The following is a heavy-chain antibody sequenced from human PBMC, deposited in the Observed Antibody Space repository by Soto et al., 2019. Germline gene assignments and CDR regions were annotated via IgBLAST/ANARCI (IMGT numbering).Heavy chain of an antibody. D-gene: IGHD2-2*01. CDR3: ASLYCSRSSCYVNP. CDR1: GGSVRSGSYY. CDR2: ISYSGGT. V-gene: IGHV4-61*01. Sequence: QVQVQESGPGLVKPSETLSLTCSVSGGSVRSGSYYWSWIRQPPGKGLQWIGYISYSGGTNYNPPLKSRVTISIDTSKNQFSLKLSSVTAADTAVYYCASLYCSRSSCYVNPWGQGTLVTVSS. J-gene: IGHJ5*02.